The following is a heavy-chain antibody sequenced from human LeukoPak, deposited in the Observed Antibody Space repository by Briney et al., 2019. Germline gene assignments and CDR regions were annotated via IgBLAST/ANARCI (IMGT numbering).Heavy chain of an antibody. CDR2: MNPNSGNT. CDR1: GYTCTSYD. V-gene: IGHV1-8*03. CDR3: ARGQFGDWNGKLGY. Sequence: ASVKVSCKASGYTCTSYDINWVRQATGQGLEWMGWMNPNSGNTGYAQKFQGRVTITRNTSISTAYMELSSLRSEDTAVYYCARGQFGDWNGKLGYWGQGTLVTVSS. D-gene: IGHD1-1*01. J-gene: IGHJ4*02.